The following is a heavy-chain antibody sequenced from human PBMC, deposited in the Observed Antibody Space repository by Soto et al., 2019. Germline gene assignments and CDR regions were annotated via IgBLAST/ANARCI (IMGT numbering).Heavy chain of an antibody. V-gene: IGHV3-30-3*01. CDR2: ISYDGSNK. J-gene: IGHJ4*02. Sequence: VQLVESGGGLVQPGGSLRLSCAASGFTFSSYEMNWVRQAPGKGLEWVAVISYDGSNKYYADSVKGRFTISRDNSKNTLYLQMNSLRAEDTAVYYCARDQGGNSDYWGQGTLVTVSS. CDR1: GFTFSSYE. D-gene: IGHD2-15*01. CDR3: ARDQGGNSDY.